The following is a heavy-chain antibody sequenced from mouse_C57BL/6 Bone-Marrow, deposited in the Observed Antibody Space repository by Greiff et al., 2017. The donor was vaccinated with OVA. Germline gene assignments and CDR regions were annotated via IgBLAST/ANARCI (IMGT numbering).Heavy chain of an antibody. V-gene: IGHV3-8*01. CDR2: ISYSGST. CDR1: GYSITSDY. J-gene: IGHJ4*01. CDR3: ARYGSSPSYAMDY. Sequence: EVKLMESGPGLAKPSQTLSLTCSVTGYSITSDYWTWIRKFPGNKLEYMGYISYSGSTYYNPSLKSRISITRDTSKNQYYLQLNSVTTEDTATYYCARYGSSPSYAMDYWGQGTSVTVSS. D-gene: IGHD1-1*01.